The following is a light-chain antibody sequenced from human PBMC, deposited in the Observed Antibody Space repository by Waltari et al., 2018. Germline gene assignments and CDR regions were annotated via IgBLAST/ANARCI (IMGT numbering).Light chain of an antibody. Sequence: QSALTPPRSVSGSPGQSVTISCTGTSRDVGGYNYVSWYQQHPGKAPKLMFYDVSKRPSGVPDRFPGSKSGNTASLTISGLQAEDEADYYCCSYAGSYTYVIGTGTKVTVL. V-gene: IGLV2-11*01. CDR1: SRDVGGYNY. CDR3: CSYAGSYTYV. J-gene: IGLJ1*01. CDR2: DVS.